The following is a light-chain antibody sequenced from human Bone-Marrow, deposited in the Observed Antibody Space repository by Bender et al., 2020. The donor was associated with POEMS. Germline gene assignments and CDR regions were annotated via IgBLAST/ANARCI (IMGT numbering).Light chain of an antibody. V-gene: IGLV1-44*01. CDR3: AAWDACLGGGV. CDR1: NSHIGTNA. CDR2: SDN. Sequence: QSVLTQPPSASGTPGQRVTISCSGSNSHIGTNAVNWYQQFPGTAPQRLIYSDNQRPSGVPDRFSAFKSGTSASLAIGGLQSEDEADYYCAAWDACLGGGVFGGGTKLTVL. J-gene: IGLJ3*02.